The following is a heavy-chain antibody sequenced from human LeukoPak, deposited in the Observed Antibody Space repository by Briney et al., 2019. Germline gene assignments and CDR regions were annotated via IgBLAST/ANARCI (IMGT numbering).Heavy chain of an antibody. J-gene: IGHJ4*02. D-gene: IGHD6-13*01. CDR3: ARGIAGAGTENY. CDR2: ISSSSSNI. Sequence: LAGGSQRLFCAASGFTYSSYRMNWARQAPGEALEWVSYISSSSSNIHYADSVKRRFTISRDNGKNSLYLQMKSLRAEDTAVYYCARGIAGAGTENYWGQGTLVTVSS. CDR1: GFTYSSYR. V-gene: IGHV3-48*01.